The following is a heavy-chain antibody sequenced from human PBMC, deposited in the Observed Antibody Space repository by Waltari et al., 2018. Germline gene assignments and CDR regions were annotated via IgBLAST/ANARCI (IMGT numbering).Heavy chain of an antibody. CDR3: VRESFGNDI. CDR1: GYPFNDAW. V-gene: IGHV3-15*01. Sequence: QLVESGGGLVKPGESLRLSCVGSGYPFNDAWMSWVRQAPGKGLEGVGRIKREIDGGKEEYVESVKDRFTISRDDSKNTLYLQMNGLKSEDSAVYFCVRESFGNDIWGQGTLVTVSS. J-gene: IGHJ4*02. CDR2: IKREIDGGKE. D-gene: IGHD3-10*01.